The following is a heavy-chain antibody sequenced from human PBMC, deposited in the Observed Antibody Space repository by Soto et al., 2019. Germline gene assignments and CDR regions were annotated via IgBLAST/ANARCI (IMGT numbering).Heavy chain of an antibody. J-gene: IGHJ5*02. D-gene: IGHD2-15*01. V-gene: IGHV4-34*01. CDR1: GGSFSGYY. CDR2: INHSGST. CDR3: ARGPIYCSGRSCYSGWFDP. Sequence: QVQLQQWGAGLLKPSETLSLTCAVYGGSFSGYYWSWIRQPPGKGLEWIGEINHSGSTNYNPSLKSRVTISVDTSKHQFSLKLSSVTAADPAVYYCARGPIYCSGRSCYSGWFDPWGQGTLVTVSS.